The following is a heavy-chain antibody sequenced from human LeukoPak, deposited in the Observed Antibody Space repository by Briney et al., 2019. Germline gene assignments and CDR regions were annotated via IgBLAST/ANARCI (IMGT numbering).Heavy chain of an antibody. CDR2: IKYDGSST. Sequence: GGSLRLSCEASGFTFSNYWMHWVRQGPGKGPVWVSRIKYDGSSTNYADSVKGRFTISRDNARNTLYLQMNSLRAEDTAVYYCARVAARLGAFDIWGQGTMVTVSS. CDR1: GFTFSNYW. V-gene: IGHV3-74*01. CDR3: ARVAARLGAFDI. J-gene: IGHJ3*02. D-gene: IGHD2-15*01.